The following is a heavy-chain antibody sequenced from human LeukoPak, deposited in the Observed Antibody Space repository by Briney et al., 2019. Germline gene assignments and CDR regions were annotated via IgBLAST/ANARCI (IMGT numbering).Heavy chain of an antibody. CDR3: ARDGYAYCQFDY. Sequence: ASVKVSCKASGYTFTGYYIHWVRQAPGQGLEWMGWINPITGVTKYAQEFQGRVTMTRDTPISTAYMELSRLRSDDTDIYYCARDGYAYCQFDYWGQGTLVTVSS. V-gene: IGHV1-2*02. J-gene: IGHJ4*02. CDR2: INPITGVT. D-gene: IGHD5-18*01. CDR1: GYTFTGYY.